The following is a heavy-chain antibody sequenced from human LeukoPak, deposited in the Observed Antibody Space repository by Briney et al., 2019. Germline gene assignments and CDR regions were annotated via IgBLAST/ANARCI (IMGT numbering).Heavy chain of an antibody. CDR1: GGYISSYY. V-gene: IGHV4-59*08. J-gene: IGHJ4*02. Sequence: SSETLSLTCSVSGGYISSYYWSWIRQPPGKGLEWIGYAHNSGSTNNNPSLKSRVTISVDTSKNQFALKLSSVTAADTAVYYCARHVNRGGSLYYFDYWGQGTLVTVSS. CDR3: ARHVNRGGSLYYFDY. CDR2: AHNSGST. D-gene: IGHD3-10*01.